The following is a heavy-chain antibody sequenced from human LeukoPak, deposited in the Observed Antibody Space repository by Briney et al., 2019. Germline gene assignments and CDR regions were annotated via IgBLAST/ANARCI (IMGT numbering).Heavy chain of an antibody. J-gene: IGHJ4*02. Sequence: GGSLRLSCAASGFTFGSYAMSWVRQAPGKGLEWVSAISGSGGSTYYADSVKGRFTISRDNSKNTLYLQMNSLRAEDTAVYYCAKHFDWPNTLDYWGQGTLVTVSS. CDR2: ISGSGGST. D-gene: IGHD3-9*01. CDR3: AKHFDWPNTLDY. CDR1: GFTFGSYA. V-gene: IGHV3-23*01.